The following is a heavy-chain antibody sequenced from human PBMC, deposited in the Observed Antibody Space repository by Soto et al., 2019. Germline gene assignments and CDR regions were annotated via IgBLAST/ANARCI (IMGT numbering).Heavy chain of an antibody. CDR3: AKGNYDFWSGPFDY. J-gene: IGHJ4*02. CDR1: GFTFSSYG. D-gene: IGHD3-3*01. V-gene: IGHV3-30*18. CDR2: ISYDGSNK. Sequence: PGGSLRLSCAASGFTFSSYGMHWVRQAPGKGLEWVAVISYDGSNKYYADSVKGRFTISRDNSKNTLYLQMNSLGAEDTAVYYCAKGNYDFWSGPFDYWGQGTLVTVSS.